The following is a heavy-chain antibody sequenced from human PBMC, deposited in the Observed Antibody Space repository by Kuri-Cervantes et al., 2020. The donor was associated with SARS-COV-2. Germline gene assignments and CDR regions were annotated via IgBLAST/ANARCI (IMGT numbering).Heavy chain of an antibody. D-gene: IGHD2-8*01. V-gene: IGHV1-18*01. CDR2: ISAYNGNT. CDR3: ARDPPPDIVLMVYAIPGGMDV. J-gene: IGHJ6*02. Sequence: ASVKVSCKASGYTFTSYGISWVRQAPGQGLEWMGWISAYNGNTNYAQKLQGRVTMTTDTSTSTAYMELRSLRSDDTAAYYCARDPPPDIVLMVYAIPGGMDVWGQGTTVTVSS. CDR1: GYTFTSYG.